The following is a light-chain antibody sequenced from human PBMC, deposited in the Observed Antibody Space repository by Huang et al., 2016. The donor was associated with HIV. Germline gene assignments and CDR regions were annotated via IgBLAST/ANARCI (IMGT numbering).Light chain of an antibody. V-gene: IGKV1-16*01. CDR3: QNYKSYPPT. Sequence: DIQMPQSPSSLSASVGDRVTLTCRASQDLSFYFAWMQKKPGKAPKSLFYHAYSLQSGVPSRFSGRGSGKDFALTISSLQPEDFATYYCQNYKSYPPTFGQGTMVEMK. CDR2: HAY. CDR1: QDLSFY. J-gene: IGKJ1*01.